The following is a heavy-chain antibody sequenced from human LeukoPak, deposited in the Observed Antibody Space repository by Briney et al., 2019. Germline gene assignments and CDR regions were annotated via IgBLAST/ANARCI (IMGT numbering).Heavy chain of an antibody. V-gene: IGHV4-30-4*08. Sequence: SQTLSLTCTVSGGSISSGDYYWSWIRQPPGKGLEWIGYIYYSGSTYYNPSLKSRVTISVDTSKNQFSLKLSSVTAADTAVYYCARVPRYCSGGSCYSIDYWGQGTLVTVSS. CDR2: IYYSGST. CDR3: ARVPRYCSGGSCYSIDY. CDR1: GGSISSGDYY. D-gene: IGHD2-15*01. J-gene: IGHJ4*02.